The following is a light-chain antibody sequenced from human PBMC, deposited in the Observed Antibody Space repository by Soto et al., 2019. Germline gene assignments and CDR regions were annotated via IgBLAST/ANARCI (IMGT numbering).Light chain of an antibody. V-gene: IGKV3-20*01. CDR2: GVS. Sequence: IVLTQSPGTLSLSPGETATLSCRASQAVDSKFLAWYQQNPGQAPRLIMFGVSGRATGVPARFSGGVSGTDFTLTIRSREPEDFAVYYCQLYGISVPVTFGQGTRLQI. J-gene: IGKJ5*01. CDR3: QLYGISVPVT. CDR1: QAVDSKF.